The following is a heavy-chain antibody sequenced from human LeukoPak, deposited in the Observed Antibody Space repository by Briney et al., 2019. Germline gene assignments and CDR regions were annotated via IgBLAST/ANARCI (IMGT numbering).Heavy chain of an antibody. CDR2: IWYDGSNK. CDR3: AKGLPSGSYSE. J-gene: IGHJ4*02. D-gene: IGHD1-26*01. CDR1: GFTFSSYG. V-gene: IGHV3-33*06. Sequence: PGGSLRLSCAASGFTFSSYGMHWVRQAPGKGLEWVAVIWYDGSNKYYADSVKGRFTISRDNSKNTLYLQMNSLRAEDTAVYYCAKGLPSGSYSEWGQGTLVTVSS.